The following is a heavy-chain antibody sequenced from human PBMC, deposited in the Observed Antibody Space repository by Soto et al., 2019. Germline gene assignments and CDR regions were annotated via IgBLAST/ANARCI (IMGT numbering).Heavy chain of an antibody. Sequence: GGSLRLSCAASGFTVSSNYMSWVRQAPGKGLEWVSVIYSGGSTYYADSVKGRFTISTDNSKNTLYLQMNSLRAEDTAVYYCARGPRITIVRVVNGKGAFDIWGQGTMVTVSS. J-gene: IGHJ3*02. D-gene: IGHD3-3*01. V-gene: IGHV3-66*01. CDR2: IYSGGST. CDR1: GFTVSSNY. CDR3: ARGPRITIVRVVNGKGAFDI.